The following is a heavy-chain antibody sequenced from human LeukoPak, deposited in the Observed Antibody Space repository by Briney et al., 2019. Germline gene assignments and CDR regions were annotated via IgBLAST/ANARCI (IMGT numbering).Heavy chain of an antibody. CDR1: GYSIISDYF. Sequence: PSETLSLTCIVSGYSIISDYFWGWVRQPPGKGPEWIGSIFHSGSVYYNPSLKSRATISVDTSKNQFSLKLTSVTAADTAVYYCTRDREDYGDYFDYWGQGTLVTVSS. CDR3: TRDREDYGDYFDY. D-gene: IGHD4-17*01. CDR2: IFHSGSV. V-gene: IGHV4-38-2*02. J-gene: IGHJ4*02.